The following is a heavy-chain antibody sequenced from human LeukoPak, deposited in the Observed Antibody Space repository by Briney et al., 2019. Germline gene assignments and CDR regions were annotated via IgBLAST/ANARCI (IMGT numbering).Heavy chain of an antibody. V-gene: IGHV1-18*01. CDR3: ARVGTMVRGVIPNFDY. D-gene: IGHD3-10*01. Sequence: VSVKVSCKASGYTFTSYGISWVRQAPGQGLEWMGWISAYNGNTNYAQKLQGRVTMTTDTSTSTAYMELKSLRSDDTAVYYCARVGTMVRGVIPNFDYWGQGTLVTVSS. CDR1: GYTFTSYG. CDR2: ISAYNGNT. J-gene: IGHJ4*02.